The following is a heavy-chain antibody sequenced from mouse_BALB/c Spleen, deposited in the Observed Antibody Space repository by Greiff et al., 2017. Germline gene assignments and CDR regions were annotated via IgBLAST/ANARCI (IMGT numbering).Heavy chain of an antibody. D-gene: IGHD2-3*01. J-gene: IGHJ4*01. Sequence: DVKLVESGGGLVQPGGSRKLSCAASGFTFSSFGMHWVRQAPEKGLEWVAYISSGSSTIYYADTVKGRFTISRDNPKNTLFLQMTSLRSEDTAMYYCARNYDGYYVGYAMDYWGQGTSVTVSS. CDR2: ISSGSSTI. CDR1: GFTFSSFG. V-gene: IGHV5-17*02. CDR3: ARNYDGYYVGYAMDY.